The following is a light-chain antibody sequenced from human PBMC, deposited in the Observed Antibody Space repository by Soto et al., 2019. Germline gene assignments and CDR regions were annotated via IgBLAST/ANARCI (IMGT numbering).Light chain of an antibody. CDR1: SSDIGGYNF. CDR2: EVT. V-gene: IGLV2-14*01. Sequence: QSALTQPASVSGSPGQSITISCTGASSDIGGYNFVSWYQQHPGKAPKLMIYEVTNRPSGVSNRFSGSKSGNTASLTISGLQAEDEADYYCSSYTSSSTPVFGTETKLTVL. CDR3: SSYTSSSTPV. J-gene: IGLJ1*01.